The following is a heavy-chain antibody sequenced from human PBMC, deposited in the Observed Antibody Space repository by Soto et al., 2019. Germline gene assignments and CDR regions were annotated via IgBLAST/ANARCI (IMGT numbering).Heavy chain of an antibody. V-gene: IGHV3-23*01. J-gene: IGHJ4*02. CDR2: ISNSFSDGNT. Sequence: PGGSLRLSCAASGFTFSNYAMNWVGQAPGKGLEWVSAISNSFSDGNTHYADSVKGRFTISRDNDKNTVFLEMNSLRAEDTAVYYCAKVFSPEGGNYFDYWGQGTLVTVSS. CDR3: AKVFSPEGGNYFDY. CDR1: GFTFSNYA.